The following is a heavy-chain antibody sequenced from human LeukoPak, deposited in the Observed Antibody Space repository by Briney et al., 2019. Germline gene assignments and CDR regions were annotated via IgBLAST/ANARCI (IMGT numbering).Heavy chain of an antibody. CDR3: AKDIGVGYCNGCLFDY. CDR1: GLTFGDYT. CDR2: ISRSGAAT. D-gene: IGHD2-15*01. J-gene: IGHJ4*02. V-gene: IGHV3-43*01. Sequence: GGSLRLSCEASGLTFGDYTMHWVRQAPGKGLEWVSLISRSGAATKYADSVRGRFTVSRDNSKNSLYLQMNNLSTEDTALYYCAKDIGVGYCNGCLFDYWGQGTLVTVSS.